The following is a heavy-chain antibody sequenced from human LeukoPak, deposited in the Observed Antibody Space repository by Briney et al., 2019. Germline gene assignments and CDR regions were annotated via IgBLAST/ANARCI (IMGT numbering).Heavy chain of an antibody. V-gene: IGHV3-23*01. CDR1: GFTFSSCA. CDR3: AKYKGPSSSGALRGTYYYYGMDV. Sequence: PGGSLRLSCAASGFTFSSCAMSWVRQAPGKGLEWVSAISGSGGSTYYADSVKGRFTISRDNSKNTLYLQMNSLRAEDTAVYYCAKYKGPSSSGALRGTYYYYGMDVWGQGTTVTVSS. J-gene: IGHJ6*02. D-gene: IGHD2-15*01. CDR2: ISGSGGST.